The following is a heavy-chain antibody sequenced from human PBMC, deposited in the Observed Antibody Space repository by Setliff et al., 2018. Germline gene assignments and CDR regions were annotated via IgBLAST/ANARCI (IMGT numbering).Heavy chain of an antibody. CDR3: ARVAGYSSSWSLGDAFDI. J-gene: IGHJ3*02. CDR1: EFTFSDYS. CDR2: ITSSSSYI. V-gene: IGHV3-21*01. D-gene: IGHD6-13*01. Sequence: GGSLRLSCAASEFTFSDYSMNWVRQAPGKGLEWVSFITSSSSYIYYADSVKGRFTISRDNAKNSLYLQMNSLRADDTAVYYCARVAGYSSSWSLGDAFDIWGQGTMVTVSS.